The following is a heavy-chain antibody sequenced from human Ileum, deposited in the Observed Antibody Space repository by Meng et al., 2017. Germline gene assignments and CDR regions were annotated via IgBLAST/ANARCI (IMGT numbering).Heavy chain of an antibody. J-gene: IGHJ4*02. V-gene: IGHV4-61*01. CDR1: GGSVSSDTYF. CDR2: IYFSGGT. CDR3: ATGSFSSDLPFDY. D-gene: IGHD3-3*01. Sequence: LQESGPGLVRPSETLSLTCTVSGGSVSSDTYFWSWIRQPPGKGLEWIGYIYFSGGTYYNPSLKSRVTISRDTSKKQFSLNLSSATAADTAVYYCATGSFSSDLPFDYWGQGTLVTVSS.